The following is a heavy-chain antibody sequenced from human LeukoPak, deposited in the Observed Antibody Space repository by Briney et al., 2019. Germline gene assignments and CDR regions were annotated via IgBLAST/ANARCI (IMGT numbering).Heavy chain of an antibody. Sequence: SETLSLTCAVSGGSISSGGYSWSWIRQPPGKGLERIGYIYHSGSTYYNPSLKSRVTISVDRSKNQFSLKLSSVTAADTAVYYCASVTYYYDSSGYYSSWGQGTMVTVSS. CDR2: IYHSGST. D-gene: IGHD3-22*01. CDR1: GGSISSGGYS. V-gene: IGHV4-30-2*01. CDR3: ASVTYYYDSSGYYSS. J-gene: IGHJ3*01.